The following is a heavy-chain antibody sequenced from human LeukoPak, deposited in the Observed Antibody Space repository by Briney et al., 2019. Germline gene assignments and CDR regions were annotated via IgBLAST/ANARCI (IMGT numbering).Heavy chain of an antibody. V-gene: IGHV3-9*01. CDR3: AKDTLYYGMDV. J-gene: IGHJ6*02. CDR2: ISWSSGSI. CDR1: GFSVSSRA. Sequence: PGGSLRLSCAASGFSVSSRAMSWVRQAPGKGLEWVSGISWSSGSIGYADSVKGRFTISRDNAKNSLYLQMNSLRAEDTALYYCAKDTLYYGMDVWGQGTTVTVSS.